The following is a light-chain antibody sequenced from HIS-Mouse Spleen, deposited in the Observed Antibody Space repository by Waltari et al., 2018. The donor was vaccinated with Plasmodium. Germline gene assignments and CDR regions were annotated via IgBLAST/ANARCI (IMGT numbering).Light chain of an antibody. CDR1: QSISSW. CDR2: KAS. CDR3: QQYNSYWT. J-gene: IGKJ1*01. V-gene: IGKV1-5*03. Sequence: DIQMTQSPSTLSASVGNRGTITCRASQSISSWLAWYQQKPGKATKLLIYKASSLESGVPSRFSGSGSGTEFTLTISSLQPDDFATYYCQQYNSYWTFGQGTKVEIK.